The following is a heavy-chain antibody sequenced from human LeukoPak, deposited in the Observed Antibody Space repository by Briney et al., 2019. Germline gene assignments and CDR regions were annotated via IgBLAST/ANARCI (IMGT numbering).Heavy chain of an antibody. D-gene: IGHD3-22*01. Sequence: GGSLRLSCAASGFTFSSYAMSWVRQAPGKGLEWVSAISGSGGSTYYADSVEGRFTISRDNSKNTLYLQMNSLRAEDTAVYYCAKDPPRDHYDRRDYFDYWGQGTLVTVSS. V-gene: IGHV3-23*01. J-gene: IGHJ4*02. CDR2: ISGSGGST. CDR1: GFTFSSYA. CDR3: AKDPPRDHYDRRDYFDY.